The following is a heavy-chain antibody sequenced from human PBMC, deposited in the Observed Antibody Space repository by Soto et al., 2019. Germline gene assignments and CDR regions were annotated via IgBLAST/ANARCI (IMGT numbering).Heavy chain of an antibody. CDR1: GGSISSGGYY. CDR3: ARCNSGYDLVSYYFDY. D-gene: IGHD5-12*01. J-gene: IGHJ4*02. CDR2: IYYSGST. V-gene: IGHV4-31*03. Sequence: QVQLQESGPGLVKPSQTLSLTCTVSGGSISSGGYYWSWIRQHPGKGLECIGYIYYSGSTYDNPSLKRRVTISVDTSKNQFSLKLSSVTAADTVVYYCARCNSGYDLVSYYFDYWGQGTLVTVSS.